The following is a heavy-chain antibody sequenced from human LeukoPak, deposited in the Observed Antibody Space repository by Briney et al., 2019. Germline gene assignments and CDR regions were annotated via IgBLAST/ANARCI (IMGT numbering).Heavy chain of an antibody. V-gene: IGHV3-74*01. J-gene: IGHJ4*02. CDR1: GFTFSSYW. CDR3: ARGPNSNWSGLDF. Sequence: GGSLRLSCAASGFTFSSYWMHWVRQAPGKGLLWVSRINSDGSSTSYADSVKGRFTVSRDSAKNTLYLQVNNLRAEDTAVYYCARGPNSNWSGLDFWGQGTLLTVSS. D-gene: IGHD6-6*01. CDR2: INSDGSST.